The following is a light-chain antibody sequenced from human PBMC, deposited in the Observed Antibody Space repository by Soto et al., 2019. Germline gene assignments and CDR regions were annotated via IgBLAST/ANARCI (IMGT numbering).Light chain of an antibody. CDR1: QGISSY. Sequence: AIRMTQSPSSFSASTGDRATITCRASQGISSYLAWYQQKPGKAPKLLIYAASTLQSGVPPRFGGSGSWPDFTLTISCLQSEDFAYYYCEQYYSYPPLAFGGGIEVEIK. CDR3: EQYYSYPPLA. CDR2: AAS. V-gene: IGKV1-8*01. J-gene: IGKJ4*01.